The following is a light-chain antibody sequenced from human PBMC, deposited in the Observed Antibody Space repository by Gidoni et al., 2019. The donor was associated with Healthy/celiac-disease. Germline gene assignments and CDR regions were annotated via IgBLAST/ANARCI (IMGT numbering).Light chain of an antibody. CDR3: AAWDDSLNGYV. CDR1: SSNIGSNT. V-gene: IGLV1-44*01. CDR2: SNN. Sequence: QSVLTPPPSASGPPGQGVTISCSGSSSNIGSNTVNWYQQLPGTAPKLLIYSNNQRPSGVPDRFSGSKSGTSASLAISGLQSEDEADYYCAAWDDSLNGYVFGTGTKVTVL. J-gene: IGLJ1*01.